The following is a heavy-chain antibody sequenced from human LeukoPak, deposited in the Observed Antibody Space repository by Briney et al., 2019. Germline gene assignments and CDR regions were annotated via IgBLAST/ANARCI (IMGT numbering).Heavy chain of an antibody. CDR1: GGSIRSSSHY. V-gene: IGHV4-39*07. CDR2: IFYSGST. D-gene: IGHD3-3*01. Sequence: PSETLSLTCTVSGGSIRSSSHYWGWIRQPPGKGLEWIGTIFYSGSTYYNPSLKSRVSISLDTSKNQLSLRLTSVTAADTAVYYCGRGLQDYDFWSAPANYFDYWGQGTLVTVSS. CDR3: GRGLQDYDFWSAPANYFDY. J-gene: IGHJ4*02.